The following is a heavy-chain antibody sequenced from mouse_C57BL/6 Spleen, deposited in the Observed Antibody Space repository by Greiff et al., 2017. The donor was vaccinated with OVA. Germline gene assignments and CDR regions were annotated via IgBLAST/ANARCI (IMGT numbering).Heavy chain of an antibody. CDR1: GFSLSTSGMG. J-gene: IGHJ1*03. CDR3: ARVYYYGSSYWYFDV. D-gene: IGHD1-1*01. V-gene: IGHV8-12*01. Sequence: QVTLKESGPGILQSSQTLSLTCSFSGFSLSTSGMGVRWIRQPSGKGLEWLAHIYWDDDKRYNPSLKSRLTISKDTSRNQVFLKITSVDTADTATYYCARVYYYGSSYWYFDVWGTGTTVTVSS. CDR2: IYWDDDK.